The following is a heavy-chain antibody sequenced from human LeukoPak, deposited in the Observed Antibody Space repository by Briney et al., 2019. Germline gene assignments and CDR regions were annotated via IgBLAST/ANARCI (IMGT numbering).Heavy chain of an antibody. CDR1: GFTFSDYY. CDR3: ARVGYCSSTSCYTWFDP. D-gene: IGHD2-2*02. Sequence: GGSLRPSCAASGFTFSDYYMSWIRQAPGKGLEWVSYISSSGSTIYYADSVKGRFTISRDNAKNSLYLQMNSLRAEDTAVYYCARVGYCSSTSCYTWFDPWGQGTLVTVSS. V-gene: IGHV3-11*01. CDR2: ISSSGSTI. J-gene: IGHJ5*02.